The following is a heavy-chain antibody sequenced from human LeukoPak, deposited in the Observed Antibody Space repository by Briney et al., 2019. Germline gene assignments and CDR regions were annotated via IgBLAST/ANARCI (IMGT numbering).Heavy chain of an antibody. CDR1: GFTFSNAW. CDR2: IKSKTDGGTT. V-gene: IGHV3-15*01. D-gene: IGHD5-18*01. J-gene: IGHJ4*02. CDR3: TTSRYSYGYLGDY. Sequence: PGGSLRLSCAASGFTFSNAWMSWVRQAPGKGLEWVGRIKSKTDGGTTDYAAPVKGRFTISRDDSKNALYLQMNSLKTEDTAVYYCTTSRYSYGYLGDYWGQGTLVTVSS.